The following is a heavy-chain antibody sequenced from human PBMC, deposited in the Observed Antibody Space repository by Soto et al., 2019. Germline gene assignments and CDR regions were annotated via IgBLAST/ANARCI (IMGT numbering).Heavy chain of an antibody. V-gene: IGHV3-30*18. Sequence: HPSETLSLSCAASGFTFSGYYMHWVRQAPGKGLEWVAVISYDGSTEYYADSVKGRFTISRDNSANRLFLQMNSLRPEDTAVYYCTKDDGYNDSTYYHYFGMDVWGQGTTVTVSS. D-gene: IGHD5-12*01. CDR3: TKDDGYNDSTYYHYFGMDV. J-gene: IGHJ6*02. CDR2: ISYDGSTE. CDR1: GFTFSGYY.